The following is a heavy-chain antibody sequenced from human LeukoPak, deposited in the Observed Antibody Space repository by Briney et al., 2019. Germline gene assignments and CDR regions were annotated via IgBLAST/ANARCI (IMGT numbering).Heavy chain of an antibody. CDR2: IYDSGST. J-gene: IGHJ6*02. D-gene: IGHD4-17*01. CDR3: ARDLKYDYGDRLGYYGMDV. V-gene: IGHV4-59*01. Sequence: SETLSLTCSVSGGSISSYYWSWIRQPPGKGLEWIGYIYDSGSTNYNPSLKGRVTISLDTSKNQFSLKLTSVTAEDTAVYYCARDLKYDYGDRLGYYGMDVWGQGTTVTVSS. CDR1: GGSISSYY.